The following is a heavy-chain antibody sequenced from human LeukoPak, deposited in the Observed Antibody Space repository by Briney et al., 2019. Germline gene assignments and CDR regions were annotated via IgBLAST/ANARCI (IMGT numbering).Heavy chain of an antibody. J-gene: IGHJ3*02. CDR1: GYTFTGYY. CDR2: INPNSGST. V-gene: IGHV1-2*02. Sequence: ASVKVSCKASGYTFTGYYMHWVRQAPGQGLEWMGWINPNSGSTNYAQKFQGRVTMTRDTSISTAYMELSRLRSDDTAVYYCARASTTVTTSGAFDIWGQGTMVTVSS. D-gene: IGHD4-17*01. CDR3: ARASTTVTTSGAFDI.